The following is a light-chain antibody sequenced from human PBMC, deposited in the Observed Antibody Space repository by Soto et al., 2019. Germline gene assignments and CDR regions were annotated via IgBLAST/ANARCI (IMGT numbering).Light chain of an antibody. Sequence: EIVLTQSPGTLSLSPGERATLSCRASQSVSSSYLAWYQQKPGQARRLLIYGASSRATGIPDRFSGSGSGTDVTLTISRLEPEDFAVFYCQHSCSSPLTFSGGTKVEIK. CDR2: GAS. J-gene: IGKJ4*01. CDR3: QHSCSSPLT. CDR1: QSVSSSY. V-gene: IGKV3-20*01.